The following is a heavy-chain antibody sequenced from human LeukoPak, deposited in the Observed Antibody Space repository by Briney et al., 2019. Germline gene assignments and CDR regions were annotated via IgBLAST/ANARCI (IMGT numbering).Heavy chain of an antibody. CDR3: IRDFRSADL. V-gene: IGHV3-74*01. CDR2: IYVDGRTT. Sequence: PGGSLRLSCVASGFTLSSYNIHWVRQAPGKGLVWVSRIYVDGRTTNYADSVKGRFTISRDNAKNTVYLEMNSLSVEDTATYYCIRDFRSADLWGQGTLVTVTS. CDR1: GFTLSSYN. J-gene: IGHJ5*02.